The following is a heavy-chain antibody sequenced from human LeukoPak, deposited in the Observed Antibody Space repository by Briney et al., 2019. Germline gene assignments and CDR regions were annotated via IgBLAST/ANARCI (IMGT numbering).Heavy chain of an antibody. Sequence: GGSLRLSCAASGFTFISYAMSWVRQAPGKGLEWVSAISGSGGSTYYADSVKGRFTISRDNSKNTLYLQMNSLRAEDTAVYYCAKVKTPGYYDSSWRDYWGQGTLVTVSS. CDR2: ISGSGGST. CDR1: GFTFISYA. D-gene: IGHD3-22*01. J-gene: IGHJ4*02. CDR3: AKVKTPGYYDSSWRDY. V-gene: IGHV3-23*01.